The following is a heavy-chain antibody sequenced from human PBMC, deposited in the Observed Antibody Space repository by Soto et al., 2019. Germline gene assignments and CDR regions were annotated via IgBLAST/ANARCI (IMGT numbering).Heavy chain of an antibody. CDR1: GGSISSYY. CDR3: ARGWSGYTPKTYYYYMDV. Sequence: SETLSLTCTVSGGSISSYYWSWIRQPPGKGLEWIGYIYYSGSTNYNPSLKSRVTISVDTSKNQFSLKLSSVTAADTAVYYCARGWSGYTPKTYYYYMDVWGKGTTVTVSS. V-gene: IGHV4-59*08. D-gene: IGHD3-3*01. J-gene: IGHJ6*03. CDR2: IYYSGST.